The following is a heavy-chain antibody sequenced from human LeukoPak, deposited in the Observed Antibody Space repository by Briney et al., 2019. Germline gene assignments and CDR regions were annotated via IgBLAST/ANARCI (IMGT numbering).Heavy chain of an antibody. CDR2: ISSRSTYV. D-gene: IGHD5-24*01. V-gene: IGHV3-21*06. J-gene: IGHJ4*02. Sequence: PGGSLRLSCAAFGFTFSDYSINWVRQAPGKGLEWVSSISSRSTYVFYADSVKGRFAISRDNAKNSMYLQMNGLRAEDTAVYYCARFRRDGSNYNDYWGQGTLVTVSS. CDR3: ARFRRDGSNYNDY. CDR1: GFTFSDYS.